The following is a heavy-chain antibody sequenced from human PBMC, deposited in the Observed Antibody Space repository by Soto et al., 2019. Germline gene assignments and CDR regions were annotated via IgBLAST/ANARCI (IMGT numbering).Heavy chain of an antibody. J-gene: IGHJ4*02. V-gene: IGHV3-30*18. CDR1: GFTFSSYG. D-gene: IGHD2-8*02. CDR2: ISYDGSNK. Sequence: QVQLVESGGGVVQPGRSLRLSCAASGFTFSSYGMHWVRQAPGKGLEWVAVISYDGSNKYYADSVKGRFTISRDNSKNTLYLQMNSLRAEDTAVYYCAKVSGGNWGQGTLVTVSS. CDR3: AKVSGGN.